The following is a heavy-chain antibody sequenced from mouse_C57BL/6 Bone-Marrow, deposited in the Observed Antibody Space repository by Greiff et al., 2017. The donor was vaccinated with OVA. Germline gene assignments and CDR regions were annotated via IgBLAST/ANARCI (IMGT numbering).Heavy chain of an antibody. CDR2: IDPSDSET. CDR3: ARERITPWFAY. Sequence: QVQLQQPGAELVRPGSSVKLSCKASGYTFTSYWMHWVKQRPIQGLEWIGNIDPSDSETHYNQKFKDKATLTVDKSSSTAYMQLSSLTSEDSAVYYCARERITPWFAYWGQGTLVTVSA. J-gene: IGHJ3*01. V-gene: IGHV1-52*01. CDR1: GYTFTSYW. D-gene: IGHD2-4*01.